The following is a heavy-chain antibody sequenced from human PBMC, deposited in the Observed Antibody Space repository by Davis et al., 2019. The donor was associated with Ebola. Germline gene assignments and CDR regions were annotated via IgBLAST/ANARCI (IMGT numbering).Heavy chain of an antibody. CDR1: GYTLTESS. J-gene: IGHJ6*02. Sequence: ASVKVSCKLSGYTLTESSIHWVRQAPGKGLEWMGGSDPKDGETLDAQKFQGRVTMTADISTDTAYMELSSLRSEDTAVYYCAISDYTFWTGYSNYYGMDVWGQGTTVTVSS. CDR2: SDPKDGET. CDR3: AISDYTFWTGYSNYYGMDV. D-gene: IGHD3/OR15-3a*01. V-gene: IGHV1-24*01.